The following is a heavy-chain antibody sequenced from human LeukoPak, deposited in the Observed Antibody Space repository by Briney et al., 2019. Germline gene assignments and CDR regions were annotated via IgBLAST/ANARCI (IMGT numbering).Heavy chain of an antibody. CDR3: ARANFLYCSSSTCLFDY. J-gene: IGHJ4*02. Sequence: APVKVSCRASGYTFTDYYMHWVRQAPGQGFEWMGWINPNDGDTNYAQKFQGRVTMTRDTSISTAHMEVSRLRSDDTAVYYCARANFLYCSSSTCLFDYWGQGTLVTVSS. CDR2: INPNDGDT. D-gene: IGHD2-2*01. V-gene: IGHV1-2*02. CDR1: GYTFTDYY.